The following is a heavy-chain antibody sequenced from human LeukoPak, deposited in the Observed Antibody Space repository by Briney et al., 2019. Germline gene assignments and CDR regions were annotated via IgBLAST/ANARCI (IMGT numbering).Heavy chain of an antibody. CDR3: ARDLNWETY. CDR1: GFTFSNAW. J-gene: IGHJ4*02. D-gene: IGHD7-27*01. V-gene: IGHV3-7*01. CDR2: IKTDGSQI. Sequence: GGSLRLSCAASGFTFSNAWMSWVRQAPGKGLEWVANIKTDGSQIYYVDSVKGRFTISRDNAKNSLYLQMNSLRAEETAVYYCARDLNWETYWGQGTLVSVSS.